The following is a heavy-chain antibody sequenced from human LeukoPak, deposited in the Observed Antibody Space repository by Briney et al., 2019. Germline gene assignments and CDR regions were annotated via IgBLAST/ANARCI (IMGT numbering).Heavy chain of an antibody. CDR2: IYYSGST. J-gene: IGHJ4*02. CDR1: GYSISSGYY. CDR3: ARGLRYFDY. D-gene: IGHD3-9*01. V-gene: IGHV4-61*01. Sequence: SETLSLTCTVSGYSISSGYYWSWIRQPPGKGLEWIGYIYYSGSTNYNPSLKSRVTISVDTSKNQFSLRLSSVTAADTAVYYCARGLRYFDYWGQGTLVTVSS.